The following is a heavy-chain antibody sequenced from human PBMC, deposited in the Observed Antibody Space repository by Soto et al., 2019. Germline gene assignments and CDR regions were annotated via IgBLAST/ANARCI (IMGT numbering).Heavy chain of an antibody. CDR1: DGSLTEYH. CDR2: VSHHGTS. V-gene: IGHV4-34*10. Sequence: SETLSLTCVVYDGSLTEYHWSWVRQTPGKGLEWIGEVSHHGTSHYNPSLGSRVIMSFDTSKNQFYLKLSSVTAADTAVYYCAKDSGDSSGSGSCWFDPWGQGTLVTVSS. CDR3: AKDSGDSSGSGSCWFDP. D-gene: IGHD3-10*01. J-gene: IGHJ5*02.